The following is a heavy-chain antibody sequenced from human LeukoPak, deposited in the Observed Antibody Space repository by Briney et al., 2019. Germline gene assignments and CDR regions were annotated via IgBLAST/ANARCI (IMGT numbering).Heavy chain of an antibody. D-gene: IGHD3-22*01. Sequence: PSETLSLTCAVYGGSFSGYYWSWIRQPPGNGLEWIGEINHSGSTNYNPSLKSRVTISVDTSKNQFSLKLSSVTAADTAVYYCARYRRLGYYDSSGYSHDAFDIWGQGTMVTVSS. V-gene: IGHV4-34*01. J-gene: IGHJ3*02. CDR1: GGSFSGYY. CDR3: ARYRRLGYYDSSGYSHDAFDI. CDR2: INHSGST.